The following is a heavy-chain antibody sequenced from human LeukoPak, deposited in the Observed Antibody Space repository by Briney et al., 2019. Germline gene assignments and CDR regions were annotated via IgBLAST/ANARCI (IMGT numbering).Heavy chain of an antibody. CDR1: GFTFSSYS. CDR3: ARDDSVGVFDY. CDR2: ISSSSSNI. V-gene: IGHV3-21*01. Sequence: GGALRLSCAASGFTFSSYSMNWVRQAPGKGLEWVSSISSSSSNIYYADSVKGRFTISRDNAKNSLYLQMNSLRAEDTAVYYCARDDSVGVFDYWGQGTLVTVSS. D-gene: IGHD2-21*01. J-gene: IGHJ4*02.